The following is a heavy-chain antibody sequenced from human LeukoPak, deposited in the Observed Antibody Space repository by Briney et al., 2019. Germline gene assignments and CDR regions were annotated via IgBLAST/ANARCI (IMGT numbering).Heavy chain of an antibody. D-gene: IGHD6-13*01. J-gene: IGHJ3*02. CDR1: GYTLTESS. V-gene: IGHV1-24*01. CDR2: FDPEDGET. Sequence: GASVKVSCKVSGYTLTESSMHWVRQAPGKGLEWMGGFDPEDGETIYAQKFQGRVTMTEDTSTDTAYMELSSLRSEDTAVYYCATLAAAGGKGAFDIWGQGTMVTVSS. CDR3: ATLAAAGGKGAFDI.